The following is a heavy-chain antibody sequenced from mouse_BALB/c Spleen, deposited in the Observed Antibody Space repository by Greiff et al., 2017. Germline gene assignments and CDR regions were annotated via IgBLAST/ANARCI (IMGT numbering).Heavy chain of an antibody. V-gene: IGHV5-4*02. J-gene: IGHJ1*01. CDR2: ISDGGSYT. D-gene: IGHD1-1*02. CDR1: GFTFSDYY. CDR3: ARGEDYDWYFDV. Sequence: EVKLMESGGGLVKPGGSLKLSCAASGFTFSDYYMYWVRQTPEKRLEWVATISDGGSYTYYPDSVKGRFTISRDNAKNNLYLQMSSLKSEDTAMYYCARGEDYDWYFDVWGAGTTVTVSS.